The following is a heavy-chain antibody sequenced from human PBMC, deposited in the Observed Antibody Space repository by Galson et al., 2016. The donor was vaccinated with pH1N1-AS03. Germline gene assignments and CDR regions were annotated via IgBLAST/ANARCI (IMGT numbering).Heavy chain of an antibody. V-gene: IGHV3-30*04. Sequence: SLRLSCAASGFTFSDYVVHWVRQAPGKGLEWVAVMSSEGQARFYADSVAGRFFTSRDNSRSTLFLQISSLRPEDTAIYYCARDPIPGRPDYFDHWGQGTLVTVSS. CDR3: ARDPIPGRPDYFDH. J-gene: IGHJ4*02. CDR1: GFTFSDYV. D-gene: IGHD6-6*01. CDR2: MSSEGQAR.